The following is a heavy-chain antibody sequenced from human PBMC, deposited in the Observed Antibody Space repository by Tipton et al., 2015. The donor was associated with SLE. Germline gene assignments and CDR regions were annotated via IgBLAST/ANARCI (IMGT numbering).Heavy chain of an antibody. CDR1: GGSISSYY. V-gene: IGHV4-59*01. CDR2: IYYSGST. CDR3: PIYYHDSTGLHWFDP. J-gene: IGHJ5*02. Sequence: TLSLTCTVSGGSISSYYWSWIRQPPGMGLEWIGYIYYSGSTNYNPSLKSRVTISVDTSKNQFSLKLSSVTAADTAVYYCPIYYHDSTGLHWFDPWGQGTLVTVSS. D-gene: IGHD3-22*01.